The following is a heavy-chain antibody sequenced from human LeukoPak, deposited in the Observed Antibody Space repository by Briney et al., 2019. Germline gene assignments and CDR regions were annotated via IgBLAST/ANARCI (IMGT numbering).Heavy chain of an antibody. D-gene: IGHD3-3*01. J-gene: IGHJ6*03. Sequence: GGSLRLSCAASGFTFSSYAMHWVRQAPGKGLEYVSAISSNGGSTYYANSVKGRFTISRDNSKNTLYLQMGSLRAGDMAVYYCARVPAAYYDFWSGYSYYMNVWGKGTTVTVSS. V-gene: IGHV3-64*01. CDR1: GFTFSSYA. CDR2: ISSNGGST. CDR3: ARVPAAYYDFWSGYSYYMNV.